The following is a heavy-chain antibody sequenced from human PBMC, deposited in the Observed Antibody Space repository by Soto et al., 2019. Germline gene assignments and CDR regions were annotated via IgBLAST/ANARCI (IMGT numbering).Heavy chain of an antibody. CDR1: GYSFTSYW. CDR2: IYPGESDT. J-gene: IGHJ6*02. D-gene: IGHD6-13*01. V-gene: IGHV5-51*01. Sequence: GESLKISCKGSGYSFTSYWIGWVRQMPGKGLEWMGIIYPGESDTRYSPSFQGQVTISADKSISTAYLQWSSLEASDTAMYYCARPIAAAGDYYYYGMDVWGQGTTVTVSS. CDR3: ARPIAAAGDYYYYGMDV.